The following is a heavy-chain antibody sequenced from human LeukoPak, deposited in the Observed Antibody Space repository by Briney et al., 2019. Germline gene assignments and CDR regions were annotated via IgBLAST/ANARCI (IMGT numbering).Heavy chain of an antibody. J-gene: IGHJ4*02. CDR1: GFTFSSDG. CDR3: ARVRGYSYGSSDY. D-gene: IGHD5-18*01. V-gene: IGHV3-64*01. Sequence: GGSLRLSCAASGFTFSSDGMHWVRQAPGKGLEYVSAISSNGGSTYYANSVKGRFTISRDNSKNTLYLQMGSLRAEDMAVYYCARVRGYSYGSSDYWGQGTLVTVSS. CDR2: ISSNGGST.